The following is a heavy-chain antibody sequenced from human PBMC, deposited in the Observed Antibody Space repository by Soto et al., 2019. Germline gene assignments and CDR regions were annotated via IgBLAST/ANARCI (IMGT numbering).Heavy chain of an antibody. D-gene: IGHD2-8*01. CDR1: GFTVSNNY. J-gene: IGHJ4*02. V-gene: IGHV3-53*01. CDR2: LYSDGST. CDR3: ATAFCTDGSSCGFDY. Sequence: EVQLVESEGGLIQPGGSLRLSCAASGFTVSNNYMSWVRQAPGKGLESVSVLYSDGSTNYADSVKGRFTISRDIPKNTLNLQMNSLRVEDTALYYCATAFCTDGSSCGFDYWGQGTLVTVSS.